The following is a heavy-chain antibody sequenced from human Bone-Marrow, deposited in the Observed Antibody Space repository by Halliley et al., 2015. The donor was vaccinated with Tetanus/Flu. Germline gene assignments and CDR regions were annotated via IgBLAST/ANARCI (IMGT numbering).Heavy chain of an antibody. J-gene: IGHJ4*02. D-gene: IGHD4-17*01. CDR2: GGDTI. Sequence: GGDTIHYAESVRGRFTISRDNAKNSLYLQMNSLRGEDTAVYYCARYGIMTTEFFDYWGRGTQVTVSS. CDR3: ARYGIMTTEFFDY. V-gene: IGHV3-48*03.